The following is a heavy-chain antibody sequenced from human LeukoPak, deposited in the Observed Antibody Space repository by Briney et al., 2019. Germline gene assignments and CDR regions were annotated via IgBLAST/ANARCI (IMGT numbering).Heavy chain of an antibody. Sequence: GGSLRLFCAASGFTFSSYWMSWVRQAPGKGLEWVANIKQDGSEKYYVDSVKGRFTISRDNAKNSLYLQMNSLRAEDTAVYYCAREGYGYPPHYYYYGMDVWGQGTTVTVSS. D-gene: IGHD5-18*01. CDR3: AREGYGYPPHYYYYGMDV. CDR1: GFTFSSYW. J-gene: IGHJ6*02. CDR2: IKQDGSEK. V-gene: IGHV3-7*01.